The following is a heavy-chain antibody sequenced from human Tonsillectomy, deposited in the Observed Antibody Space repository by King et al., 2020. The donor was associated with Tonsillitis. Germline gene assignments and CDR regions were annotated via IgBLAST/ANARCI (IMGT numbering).Heavy chain of an antibody. D-gene: IGHD3-22*01. CDR1: GYSFTKYW. J-gene: IGHJ4*02. CDR3: ATPSENNYDSRPPGY. CDR2: IYPGDSET. V-gene: IGHV5-51*01. Sequence: VQLVESGAEVKKPGESLKISCKGSGYSFTKYWVGWVRQIPGKGLEWMGIIYPGDSETKYSPSFQGQVTISVDKSISTAYLPWSSLKASDTAMYYCATPSENNYDSRPPGYWGPGTLVT.